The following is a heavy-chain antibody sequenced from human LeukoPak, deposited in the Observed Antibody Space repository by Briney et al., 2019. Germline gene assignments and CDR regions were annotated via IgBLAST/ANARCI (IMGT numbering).Heavy chain of an antibody. CDR2: IYSSGST. D-gene: IGHD1-26*01. J-gene: IGHJ3*02. CDR3: ARQESGGRAFDI. V-gene: IGHV4-59*08. Sequence: PSETLSLTCTVSGGSISSYYWSWIRQPPGKGLEWIGYIYSSGSTNSNPSLKSRVTISVDTSKSQFSLKMTSVTAADTAVYYCARQESGGRAFDIWGQGTMVTVSS. CDR1: GGSISSYY.